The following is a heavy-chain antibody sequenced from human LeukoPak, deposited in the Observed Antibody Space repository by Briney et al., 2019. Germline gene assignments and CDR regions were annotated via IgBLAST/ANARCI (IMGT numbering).Heavy chain of an antibody. CDR2: ISGSGGST. Sequence: HPGGSLRLSCAASRFTFSSYGMSWARQAPGKGLEWVSAISGSGGSTYYADSVKGRFTISRDNSKNTLYLQTNSLRAEDTAVYYCAKDQDDYVWGSYFLFDETKWGQGTLVTVSS. D-gene: IGHD3-16*01. J-gene: IGHJ4*02. V-gene: IGHV3-23*01. CDR3: AKDQDDYVWGSYFLFDETK. CDR1: RFTFSSYG.